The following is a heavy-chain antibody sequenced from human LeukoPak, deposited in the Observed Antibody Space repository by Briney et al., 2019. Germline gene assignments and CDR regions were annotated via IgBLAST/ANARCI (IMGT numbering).Heavy chain of an antibody. CDR2: ISYDGSNK. CDR1: GFTFSSYA. J-gene: IGHJ6*02. Sequence: HPGRSLRLSCAASGFTFSSYAMRWVRQAPGKGLEWVAVISYDGSNKYYADSVKGRFTISRDNSKNTLYLQMNSLRAEDTAVYYCARDLDSYYYGMDVWGQGTTVTVSS. V-gene: IGHV3-30-3*01. D-gene: IGHD3-9*01. CDR3: ARDLDSYYYGMDV.